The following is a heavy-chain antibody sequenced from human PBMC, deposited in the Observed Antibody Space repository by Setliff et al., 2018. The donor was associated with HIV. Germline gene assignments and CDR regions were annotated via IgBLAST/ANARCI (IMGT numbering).Heavy chain of an antibody. V-gene: IGHV3-23*01. CDR1: GFTFSSYA. CDR3: AKDQGSGWRGDAFDI. Sequence: GGSLRLSCAASGFTFSSYAMSWVRQAPGKGLEWVAAISCSGGSTYYADSAKGRFTISRDNSKNTLYLQMNSLRAEDTAVYYCAKDQGSGWRGDAFDIWGQGTMVTVSS. CDR2: ISCSGGST. J-gene: IGHJ3*02. D-gene: IGHD6-19*01.